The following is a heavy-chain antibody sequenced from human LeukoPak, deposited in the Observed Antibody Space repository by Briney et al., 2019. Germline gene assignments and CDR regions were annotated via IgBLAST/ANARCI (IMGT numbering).Heavy chain of an antibody. CDR1: GFTFSSYE. CDR2: ISSSGSTI. CDR3: AKAYGDYAYYYYYMDV. V-gene: IGHV3-48*03. D-gene: IGHD4-17*01. Sequence: GSLRLSCAASGFTFSSYEMNWVRQAPGKGLEWVSYISSSGSTIYYADSVKGRFTISRDNARNSLYLQMNSLRAEDTAVYYCAKAYGDYAYYYYYMDVWGKGTTVTVSS. J-gene: IGHJ6*03.